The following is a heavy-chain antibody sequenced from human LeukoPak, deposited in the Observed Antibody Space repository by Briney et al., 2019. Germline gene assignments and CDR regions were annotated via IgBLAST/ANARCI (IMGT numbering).Heavy chain of an antibody. D-gene: IGHD2-2*01. J-gene: IGHJ4*02. CDR2: ISSSSEII. Sequence: GGSLRLSCAASGFTFSDYNMNWVRQAPGKGLEWISYISSSSEIIYYAASVEGRFTISRDNAKNSLSLQMNSLTDEDTAVYYCARNLIGGPTALIDFWGQGTLVTVSS. CDR1: GFTFSDYN. V-gene: IGHV3-48*02. CDR3: ARNLIGGPTALIDF.